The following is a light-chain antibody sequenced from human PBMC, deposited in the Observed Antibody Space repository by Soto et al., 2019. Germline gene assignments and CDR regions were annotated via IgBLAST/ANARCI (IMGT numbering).Light chain of an antibody. CDR1: SSNIGSNT. V-gene: IGLV1-44*01. Sequence: QSVLTQPPSASGTPGQRVTLSCSGSSSNIGSNTVNWYQQLPGTAPKLLIYSNNQRPSGVPDRFSGSKSGTSASLAISGLQSEDEADYYCAAWDDSLKGLVFGGGTKVTVL. CDR3: AAWDDSLKGLV. J-gene: IGLJ2*01. CDR2: SNN.